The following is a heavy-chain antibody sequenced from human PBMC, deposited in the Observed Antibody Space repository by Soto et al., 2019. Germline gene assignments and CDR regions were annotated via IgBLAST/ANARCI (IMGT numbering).Heavy chain of an antibody. CDR1: GGTFSSYT. CDR2: IIPILGIA. J-gene: IGHJ5*02. V-gene: IGHV1-69*08. Sequence: QVQLVQSGAEVKKPGSSVKVSCKASGGTFSSYTISWVRQAPGQGLEWMGRIIPILGIANYAQKFQGRVTITADKSTSTSYMELSSLRAEDTAVYYCARDPGYSSHWFGPWGQGTLVTVSS. CDR3: ARDPGYSSHWFGP. D-gene: IGHD6-13*01.